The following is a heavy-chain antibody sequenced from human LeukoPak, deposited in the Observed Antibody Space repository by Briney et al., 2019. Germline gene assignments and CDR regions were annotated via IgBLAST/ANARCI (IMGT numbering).Heavy chain of an antibody. CDR1: GFTVSSNY. J-gene: IGHJ4*02. V-gene: IGHV3-53*01. D-gene: IGHD6-13*01. Sequence: GGSLRLSCAASGFTVSSNYMGWVRQAPGKGLEWVSVIYSGGNTYYADAVKGRFTISRDNSRNTMDLQMNSLRAEDTAVYYCARCDSSSWYGIDYWGQGTLVTVSS. CDR2: IYSGGNT. CDR3: ARCDSSSWYGIDY.